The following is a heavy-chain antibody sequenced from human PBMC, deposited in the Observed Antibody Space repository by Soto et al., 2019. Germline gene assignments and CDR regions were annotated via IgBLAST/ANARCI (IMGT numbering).Heavy chain of an antibody. CDR3: ARAGGLGAVAVDY. CDR1: GGSISSCGYS. D-gene: IGHD6-19*01. Sequence: QLQLRESGSGLVKPSPTLSLNSAVSGGSISSCGYSWSWIRQAPGKGLEWIGYIYHRGSTYYHPSLKRRVTITVDRSKNQFSLKLSSVTAADTAVYYCARAGGLGAVAVDYWGQGTLVTVSS. V-gene: IGHV4-30-2*01. CDR2: IYHRGST. J-gene: IGHJ4*02.